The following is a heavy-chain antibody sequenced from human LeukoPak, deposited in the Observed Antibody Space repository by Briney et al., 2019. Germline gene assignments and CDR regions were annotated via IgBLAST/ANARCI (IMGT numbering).Heavy chain of an antibody. CDR3: ARAPDIGYDFWSGYYYYFDY. D-gene: IGHD3-3*01. Sequence: GASVKVSCKASGGTFSSYAISWVRQAPGQGLEWMGGIIPIFGTANYAQKFQGRVTITADESTSTAYMELSSLRSEDTAVYYCARAPDIGYDFWSGYYYYFDYWGQGTLVTVSS. V-gene: IGHV1-69*01. CDR2: IIPIFGTA. J-gene: IGHJ4*02. CDR1: GGTFSSYA.